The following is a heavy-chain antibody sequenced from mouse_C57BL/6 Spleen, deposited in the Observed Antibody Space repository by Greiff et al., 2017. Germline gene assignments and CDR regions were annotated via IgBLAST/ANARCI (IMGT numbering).Heavy chain of an antibody. J-gene: IGHJ4*01. CDR1: GYTFTSYW. V-gene: IGHV1-55*01. CDR3: ARRKITTVVESGYAMDD. CDR2: IYPGSGST. D-gene: IGHD1-1*01. Sequence: QVQLQQPGAELVQPGASVNMSCKASGYTFTSYWITWVKQRPGQGLEWIGDIYPGSGSTNYNERFTSKATLTVYTSSSTAYMQLSSLTAEDSAVYYCARRKITTVVESGYAMDDWGQGTSVTVSS.